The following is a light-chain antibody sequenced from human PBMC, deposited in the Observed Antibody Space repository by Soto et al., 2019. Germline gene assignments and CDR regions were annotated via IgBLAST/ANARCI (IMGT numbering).Light chain of an antibody. Sequence: QAVVTQEPSLTVSPGGTVTLTCASSTGAVTSGHYPNWYQQKPGQPPRALIYSKGDKYSWTPARFSGSLFGGKAALTLSNVQPEDEADYCCPLDYGAVQLVFGGGTKLTVL. J-gene: IGLJ2*01. CDR1: TGAVTSGHY. CDR3: PLDYGAVQLV. V-gene: IGLV7-43*01. CDR2: SKG.